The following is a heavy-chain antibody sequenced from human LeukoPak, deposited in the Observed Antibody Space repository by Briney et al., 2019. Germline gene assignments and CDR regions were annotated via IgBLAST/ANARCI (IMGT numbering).Heavy chain of an antibody. V-gene: IGHV3-53*01. J-gene: IGHJ3*02. CDR3: ASASSGWYRDAFDI. CDR2: IYSGGST. Sequence: GGSLRLSCAASGFTISSNYMSWVRQAPGKGLEWVSVIYSGGSTYYADSVKGRFTISRDNSKNTLYLQMNSLRAEDTAVYYCASASSGWYRDAFDIWGQGTMVTVSS. D-gene: IGHD6-19*01. CDR1: GFTISSNY.